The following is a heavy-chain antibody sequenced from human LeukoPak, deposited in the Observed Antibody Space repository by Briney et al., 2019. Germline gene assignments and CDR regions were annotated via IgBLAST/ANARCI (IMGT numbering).Heavy chain of an antibody. D-gene: IGHD4-17*01. J-gene: IGHJ4*02. CDR3: AKRRGVTSVTTGGYFDY. CDR2: IRYDGSVK. V-gene: IGHV3-30*02. CDR1: GITFRSYG. Sequence: GGSLRLSCAASGITFRSYGMQWGRQAPGKGLEWVAFIRYDGSVKYYADSVKGRFTISRDNSKNTLYLQMNSLRTEDTAVYYCAKRRGVTSVTTGGYFDYWGQGILVTVSS.